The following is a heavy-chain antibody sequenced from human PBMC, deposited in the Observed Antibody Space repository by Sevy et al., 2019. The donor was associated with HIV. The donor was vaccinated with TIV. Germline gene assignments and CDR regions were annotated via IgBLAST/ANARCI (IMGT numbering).Heavy chain of an antibody. CDR2: ISYDGSNK. D-gene: IGHD3-3*01. J-gene: IGHJ4*02. Sequence: GGSLRLSCAASGFTFSGYAMHWVRQAPGKGLEWVAVISYDGSNKYYADSVKGRLTISRDNSKNTLYLQMNSLRAEDTAVYYCARVDAQWLLYPPSFDYWGRGTLVTVSS. V-gene: IGHV3-30-3*01. CDR3: ARVDAQWLLYPPSFDY. CDR1: GFTFSGYA.